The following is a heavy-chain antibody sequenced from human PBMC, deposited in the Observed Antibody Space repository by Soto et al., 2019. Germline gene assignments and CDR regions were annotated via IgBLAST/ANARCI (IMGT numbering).Heavy chain of an antibody. CDR3: ARADPYYDFWSGPTLFDY. CDR1: GYTFTSYG. D-gene: IGHD3-3*01. Sequence: ASVKVSCKASGYTFTSYGISWVRQAPGQGLEWMGWIRAYNGNTNYAQKLQGRVTMTTDTSTSTAYMELRSLRSDDTAVYYCARADPYYDFWSGPTLFDYWGQGTLVTVSS. CDR2: IRAYNGNT. J-gene: IGHJ4*02. V-gene: IGHV1-18*01.